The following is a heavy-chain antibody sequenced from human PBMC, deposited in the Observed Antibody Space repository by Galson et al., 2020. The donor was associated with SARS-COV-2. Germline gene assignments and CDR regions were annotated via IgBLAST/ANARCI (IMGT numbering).Heavy chain of an antibody. V-gene: IGHV3-13*04. J-gene: IGHJ4*02. CDR3: ARGDMGNDYFDY. Sequence: GGSLRLSCAASGFTFSSYDMHWVRQATGKGLEWVSAIGTAGDTYYPGSVKGRFTISRENAKNTLYLQMNSLRAEDTAVYYCARGDMGNDYFDYWGQGTLVTVSS. D-gene: IGHD7-27*01. CDR2: IGTAGDT. CDR1: GFTFSSYD.